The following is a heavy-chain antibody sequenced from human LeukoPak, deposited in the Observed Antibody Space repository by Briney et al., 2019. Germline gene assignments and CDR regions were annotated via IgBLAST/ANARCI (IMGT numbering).Heavy chain of an antibody. Sequence: ASVKVSCKASGYTFTSYGISWVRQAPGQGLEWMGWIGAYNGNTNYAQKLQGRVTMTTDTSTSTAYMELRSLRSDDTAVYYCALGVLWFGDSSADYWGQGTLVTVSS. CDR1: GYTFTSYG. D-gene: IGHD3-10*01. CDR3: ALGVLWFGDSSADY. CDR2: IGAYNGNT. J-gene: IGHJ4*02. V-gene: IGHV1-18*04.